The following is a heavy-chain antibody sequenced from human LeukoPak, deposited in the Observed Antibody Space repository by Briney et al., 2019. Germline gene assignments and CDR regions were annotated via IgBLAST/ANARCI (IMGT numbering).Heavy chain of an antibody. CDR3: ATHYYDSSGYYSPDY. J-gene: IGHJ4*02. D-gene: IGHD3-22*01. CDR2: ISYDGSNK. CDR1: GFTFTSYA. Sequence: GGSLRLSCAASGFTFTSYAIYWVRQAPGRGLEWVSIISYDGSNKYYADSVKGRFTISRDNSKNTLYPQMNSLRAEDTAVYYCATHYYDSSGYYSPDYWGQGTLVAVSS. V-gene: IGHV3-30-3*01.